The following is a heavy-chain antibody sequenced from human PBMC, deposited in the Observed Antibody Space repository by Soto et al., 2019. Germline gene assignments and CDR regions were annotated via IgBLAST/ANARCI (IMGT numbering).Heavy chain of an antibody. CDR3: ARGAHGGNSDYYYGMDV. CDR2: ISAYNGNT. Sequence: QVQLVQSGAEVKKPGASVKVSCKASGYTFTSYGISWVRQAPGQGLEWMGWISAYNGNTNYAQKLQGRVTMTTDTTTSTAYMELRSLRSDDTAVYYCARGAHGGNSDYYYGMDVWGQGTTVTVSS. D-gene: IGHD2-21*02. J-gene: IGHJ6*02. CDR1: GYTFTSYG. V-gene: IGHV1-18*01.